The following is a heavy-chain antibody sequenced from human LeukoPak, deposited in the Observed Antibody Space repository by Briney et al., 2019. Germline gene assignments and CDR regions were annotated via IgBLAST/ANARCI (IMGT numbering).Heavy chain of an antibody. CDR1: GFTFSSYS. V-gene: IGHV3-21*01. Sequence: GGSLRLSCAASGFTFSSYSMNWVRQAPGKGLEWVSSISSSSNYIYYADSVRGRFTISRDNAKNSLYLQMNSLRAEDTAVYYCAELGITMIGGVWGKGTTVTISS. CDR2: ISSSSNYI. J-gene: IGHJ6*04. D-gene: IGHD3-10*02. CDR3: AELGITMIGGV.